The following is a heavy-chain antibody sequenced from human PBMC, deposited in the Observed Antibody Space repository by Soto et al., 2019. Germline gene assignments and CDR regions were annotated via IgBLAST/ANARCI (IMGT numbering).Heavy chain of an antibody. CDR3: ARDRAYSRFDY. Sequence: EMQLVESGGGLVQPGGSLRLSCAVSGFSFSSAWMTWIRQAPGKGLERVAIMNEDGSERYYVDSVKGRFTISRDNAKNALFLQMNSLRVEDTAVYFCARDRAYSRFDYWGQGSLVTVSS. CDR2: MNEDGSER. J-gene: IGHJ4*02. V-gene: IGHV3-7*03. CDR1: GFSFSSAW. D-gene: IGHD4-4*01.